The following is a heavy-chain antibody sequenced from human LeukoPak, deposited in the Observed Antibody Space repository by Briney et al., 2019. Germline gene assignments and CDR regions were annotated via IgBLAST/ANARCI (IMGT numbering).Heavy chain of an antibody. CDR3: ATHGGTYDY. V-gene: IGHV1-24*01. Sequence: ASVKVSCKASGYTFTGYYMHWVRQAPGKGLEWMGGFDPEDGETIYAQKFQGRVTMTEDTSTDTAYMELSSLRSEDTAVYYCATHGGTYDYWGQGTLVTVSS. CDR1: GYTFTGYY. CDR2: FDPEDGET. D-gene: IGHD4-23*01. J-gene: IGHJ4*02.